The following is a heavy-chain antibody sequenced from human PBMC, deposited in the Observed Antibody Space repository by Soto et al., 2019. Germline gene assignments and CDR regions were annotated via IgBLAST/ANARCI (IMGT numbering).Heavy chain of an antibody. CDR2: VWFDGSIQ. Sequence: GGALRLSCVASGFTFSDYGIHWVRQAPDKGLEWVAVVWFDGSIQYYGDSVKGRFTISRDNSNNTVDRQMNNLRAEDTAVYYCARVDFGGNSYYFDYWGQGTPVTVSS. CDR3: ARVDFGGNSYYFDY. V-gene: IGHV3-33*01. J-gene: IGHJ4*02. D-gene: IGHD1-7*01. CDR1: GFTFSDYG.